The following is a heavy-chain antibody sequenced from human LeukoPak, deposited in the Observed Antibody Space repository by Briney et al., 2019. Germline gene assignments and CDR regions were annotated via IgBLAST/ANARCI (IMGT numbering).Heavy chain of an antibody. CDR1: GYTFTNYG. V-gene: IGHV1-18*01. D-gene: IGHD2-21*02. CDR2: ISAYNGNT. J-gene: IGHJ3*02. CDR3: ARGGLVRVTAITSLLGAFDI. Sequence: GASVKVSCKASGYTFTNYGISWVRQAPGQGLEWMGWISAYNGNTNYAQKLQGRVTMTTDTSTSTAYMELSRLRSGDTAVYYCARGGLVRVTAITSLLGAFDIWGQGTMVTVSS.